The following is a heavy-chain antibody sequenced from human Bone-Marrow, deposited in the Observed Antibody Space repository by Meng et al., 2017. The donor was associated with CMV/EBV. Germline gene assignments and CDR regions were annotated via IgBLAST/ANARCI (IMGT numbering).Heavy chain of an antibody. V-gene: IGHV4-61*01. D-gene: IGHD5-18*01. CDR3: ARTEIQLWLRYFDL. J-gene: IGHJ2*01. Sequence: GSLRLSCIVSGDSVSSGSYYWSWIRQPPGKGLEWIGYIYYSGTANYNPSLKSRVTISVDTSKNQFSLKLNSVTAADTAVYYCARTEIQLWLRYFDLWGRGTLVTVSS. CDR1: GDSVSSGSYY. CDR2: IYYSGTA.